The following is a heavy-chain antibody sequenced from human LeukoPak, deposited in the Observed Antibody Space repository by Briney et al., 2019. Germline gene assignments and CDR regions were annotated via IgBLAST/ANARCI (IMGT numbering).Heavy chain of an antibody. CDR1: GGSFSGYY. V-gene: IGHV4-34*01. CDR3: ARKYCSSTSCYGQYFDY. Sequence: SETLSLTCAVYGGSFSGYYWSWIRQPPGKGLEWIGEINHSGSTNYNPSLKSQVTISVDTSKNQFSLKLSSVTAADTAVYYCARKYCSSTSCYGQYFDYWGQGTLVTVSS. J-gene: IGHJ4*02. CDR2: INHSGST. D-gene: IGHD2-2*01.